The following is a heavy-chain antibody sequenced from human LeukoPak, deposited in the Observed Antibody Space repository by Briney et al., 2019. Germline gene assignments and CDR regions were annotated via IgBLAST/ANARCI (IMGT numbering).Heavy chain of an antibody. Sequence: SETLSLTCAVYGGSFSGYYWNWIRQPPGKGLEWIGEINHSGSTNYNPSLKSRVTISVDTSKNQFSLKLSSVTAADTAVYYCARFRETYYYDSSGSPYYYGMDVRGQGTTVTVSS. CDR1: GGSFSGYY. D-gene: IGHD3-22*01. V-gene: IGHV4-34*01. CDR3: ARFRETYYYDSSGSPYYYGMDV. CDR2: INHSGST. J-gene: IGHJ6*02.